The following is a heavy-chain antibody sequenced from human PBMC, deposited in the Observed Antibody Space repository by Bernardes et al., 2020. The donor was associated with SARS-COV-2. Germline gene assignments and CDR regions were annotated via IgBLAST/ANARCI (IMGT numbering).Heavy chain of an antibody. D-gene: IGHD2-21*02. CDR3: AGSSCGIDCYIGGLRSWDYGMDV. Sequence: SETLSLTCTVSGGPISSSNYYWGWIRQPPGKGLEWIGSIYSSGSSYYNPSLQSRVSQSPDTSKNQFSLRLSFVTAADTAVYYCAGSSCGIDCYIGGLRSWDYGMDVWGQGTTVTVSS. V-gene: IGHV4-39*01. CDR2: IYSSGSS. J-gene: IGHJ6*02. CDR1: GGPISSSNYY.